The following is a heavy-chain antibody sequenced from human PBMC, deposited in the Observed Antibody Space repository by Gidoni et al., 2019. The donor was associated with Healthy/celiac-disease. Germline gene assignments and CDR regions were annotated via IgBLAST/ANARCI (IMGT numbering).Heavy chain of an antibody. D-gene: IGHD6-19*01. CDR3: ARAIRPSWAVAGTLD. J-gene: IGHJ4*02. CDR1: VLTFSSYA. Sequence: QVKLVESGGGVVQPGRSLRLSCAASVLTFSSYAMHWLRQAPGKALDWLSVISYDGSNKYYADSVKGRFTISRDNSKNTRYLQMNSLSAEDTAVYYCARAIRPSWAVAGTLDLGQGTLVTVSS. CDR2: ISYDGSNK. V-gene: IGHV3-30-3*01.